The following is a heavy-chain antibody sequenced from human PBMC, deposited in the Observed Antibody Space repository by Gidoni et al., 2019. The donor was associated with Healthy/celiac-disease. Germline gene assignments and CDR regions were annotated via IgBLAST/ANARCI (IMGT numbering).Heavy chain of an antibody. CDR3: ARGPLLRFLEWLLYY. J-gene: IGHJ4*02. V-gene: IGHV1-2*02. D-gene: IGHD3-3*01. Sequence: QVQLVQSGAEVKKPGASVKVSCKASGYTFTGYYMHWVRQDPGKGLEWMGWINPNSGGTNYAQKFQGRVTMTRDTSISTAYMELSRLRSDDTAVYYCARGPLLRFLEWLLYYWGQGTLVTVSS. CDR1: GYTFTGYY. CDR2: INPNSGGT.